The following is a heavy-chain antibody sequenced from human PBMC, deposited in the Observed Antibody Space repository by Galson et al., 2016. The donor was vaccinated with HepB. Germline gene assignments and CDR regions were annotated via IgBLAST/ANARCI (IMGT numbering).Heavy chain of an antibody. D-gene: IGHD3-16*01. CDR2: IGTAGDT. V-gene: IGHV3-13*01. CDR3: ARGGGFPSYYYYGMDV. Sequence: SLRLSCAASGFTFSSYDLQWVRQATGKGLEWVSAIGTAGDTYYPGSVKGRFTLSRENAKNSVYLQMNSLRAGDTAVYYCARGGGFPSYYYYGMDVWGQGTTVTVSS. J-gene: IGHJ6*02. CDR1: GFTFSSYD.